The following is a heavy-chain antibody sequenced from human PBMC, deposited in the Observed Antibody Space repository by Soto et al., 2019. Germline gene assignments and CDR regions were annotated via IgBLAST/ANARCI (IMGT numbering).Heavy chain of an antibody. CDR2: IWYDGSDK. J-gene: IGHJ4*02. CDR3: AFGNLSYYFDF. V-gene: IGHV3-33*01. Sequence: GGSLRLSCAASGFTFSGFGMHWVRHAPGKGLEWVAIIWYDGSDKYYADSVKGRFTISRDNSKNTLYLQMNSLRAEDTAVYHCAFGNLSYYFDFWGQGTPVTVSS. CDR1: GFTFSGFG. D-gene: IGHD3-16*01.